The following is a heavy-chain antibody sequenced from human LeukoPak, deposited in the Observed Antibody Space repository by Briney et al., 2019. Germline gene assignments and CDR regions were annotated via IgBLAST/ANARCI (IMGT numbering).Heavy chain of an antibody. CDR3: ATDFYDST. J-gene: IGHJ5*02. CDR2: IRSNSDGGAI. CDR1: GFNFDNAW. D-gene: IGHD2/OR15-2a*01. V-gene: IGHV3-15*07. Sequence: PGGSLRLSCATSGFNFDNAWMNWVRQAPGKGLGWVGRIRSNSDGGAIDYAARVKGRFALSRDDSKNTLYLQMNSLQTEDTAMYYCATDFYDSTWGQGTLVTVSS.